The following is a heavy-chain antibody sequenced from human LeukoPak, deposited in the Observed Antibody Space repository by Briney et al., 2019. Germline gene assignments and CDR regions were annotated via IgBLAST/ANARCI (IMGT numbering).Heavy chain of an antibody. CDR3: ARGVVGGTYDALDI. CDR2: IYYSGST. CDR1: GGSISSGGYY. J-gene: IGHJ3*02. D-gene: IGHD1-26*01. V-gene: IGHV4-31*03. Sequence: SETLSLTCTVSGGSISSGGYYWSWIRQHPGKGLEWIGYIYYSGSTYYNPSLKSRVTISVDTSKNQFSLKLSSVAAADTAVYYCARGVVGGTYDALDIWGQGTTVTVTS.